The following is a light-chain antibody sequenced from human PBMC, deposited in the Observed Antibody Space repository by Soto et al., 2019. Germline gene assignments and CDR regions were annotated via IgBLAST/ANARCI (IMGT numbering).Light chain of an antibody. CDR2: WAS. CDR3: QQYYSTL. CDR1: QSVLYSSNNKNY. V-gene: IGKV4-1*01. J-gene: IGKJ3*01. Sequence: DIVMTQSPDSLAVSLGERATINCKSSQSVLYSSNNKNYLAWYQQKPGQPPKLLIYWASTRESGVPDRFSGSGSGTDFTFTISSLQAEDVAVYYCQQYYSTLFGPGTKVDIK.